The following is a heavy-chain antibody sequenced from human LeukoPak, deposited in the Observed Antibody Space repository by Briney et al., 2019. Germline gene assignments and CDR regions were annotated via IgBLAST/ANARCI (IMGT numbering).Heavy chain of an antibody. CDR1: GFTFSSYA. J-gene: IGHJ5*02. D-gene: IGHD3-10*01. V-gene: IGHV3-23*01. CDR3: AKDRVLWLGELLSVGWFDP. CDR2: ISGSGGST. Sequence: GGSLRLSCAASGFTFSSYAMSWVRQAPGKGLEWVSAISGSGGSTYYADSVKGRFTISRDNSKNTLYLQMNSLRAEDTAVYYCAKDRVLWLGELLSVGWFDPWGQGTLVTVSS.